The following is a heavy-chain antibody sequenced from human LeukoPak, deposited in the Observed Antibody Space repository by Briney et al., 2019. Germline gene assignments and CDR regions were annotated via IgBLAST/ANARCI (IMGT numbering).Heavy chain of an antibody. D-gene: IGHD2-2*01. Sequence: ASVKVSCKASGYTLSSYDINWLRQATGQGPEWMGWMNPNTGNTGFAQKFRGRVTLSMNTSISTGYMELSSLRSEDTAVYFCARSPAAMPAYYYYGLDVWGQGTTVTAS. CDR3: ARSPAAMPAYYYYGLDV. J-gene: IGHJ6*02. CDR2: MNPNTGNT. CDR1: GYTLSSYD. V-gene: IGHV1-8*01.